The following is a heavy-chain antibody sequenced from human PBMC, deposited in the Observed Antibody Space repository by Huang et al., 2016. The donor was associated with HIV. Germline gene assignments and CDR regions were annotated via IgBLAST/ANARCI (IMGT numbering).Heavy chain of an antibody. Sequence: QVQLVQSGAEGKKPGASVKVSCKASGYTFTSYGISWVRQAPGQGLEWMGWTSANNGNTNYAQKRQGRVTMTTDTSTSTAYMELRSLRSDDTAVYYCAREGNIAADDNAFDIWGQGTMVTVSS. CDR3: AREGNIAADDNAFDI. CDR2: TSANNGNT. J-gene: IGHJ3*02. V-gene: IGHV1-18*04. D-gene: IGHD6-13*01. CDR1: GYTFTSYG.